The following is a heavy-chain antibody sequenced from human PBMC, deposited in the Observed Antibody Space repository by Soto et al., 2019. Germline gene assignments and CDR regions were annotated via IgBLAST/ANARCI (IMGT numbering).Heavy chain of an antibody. CDR2: IKQDGSEK. Sequence: GGSLRLSCAASGFTFSSYWMSWVRQAPGKGLEWVANIKQDGSEKYYVDSVKGRFTISRDNAKNSLYLQMNSLRAEDTAVYYCARGQAPQKYDFWSGDLYYYYYGMDVWGQGTTVTVSS. CDR1: GFTFSSYW. D-gene: IGHD3-3*01. CDR3: ARGQAPQKYDFWSGDLYYYYYGMDV. V-gene: IGHV3-7*05. J-gene: IGHJ6*02.